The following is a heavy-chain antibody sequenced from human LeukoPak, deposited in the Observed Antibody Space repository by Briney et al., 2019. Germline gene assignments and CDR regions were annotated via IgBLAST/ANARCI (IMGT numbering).Heavy chain of an antibody. J-gene: IGHJ1*01. CDR3: AISPKYSSGWYRYFQH. Sequence: ASVKVSCKASGYTFTSYYMHWVRQAPGQGLEWMGIISPSGGSTSYAQKFQGRVTMTRDTSTSTVYMELSSLRSEDTAVYYCAISPKYSSGWYRYFQHWGQGTLVTVSS. D-gene: IGHD6-19*01. CDR2: ISPSGGST. CDR1: GYTFTSYY. V-gene: IGHV1-46*01.